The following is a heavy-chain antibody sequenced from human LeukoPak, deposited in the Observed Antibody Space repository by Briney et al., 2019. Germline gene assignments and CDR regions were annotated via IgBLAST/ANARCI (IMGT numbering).Heavy chain of an antibody. CDR1: GYTFTSYG. J-gene: IGHJ6*03. Sequence: ASVKVSCKASGYTFTSYGISWVRQAPGQGLEWMGWINPNSGGTNYAQKFQGRVTMTRDTSISTAYMELSRLRSDDTAVYYCARDRIPGYYYYMDVWGKGTTVTVSS. D-gene: IGHD2-15*01. CDR3: ARDRIPGYYYYMDV. V-gene: IGHV1-2*02. CDR2: INPNSGGT.